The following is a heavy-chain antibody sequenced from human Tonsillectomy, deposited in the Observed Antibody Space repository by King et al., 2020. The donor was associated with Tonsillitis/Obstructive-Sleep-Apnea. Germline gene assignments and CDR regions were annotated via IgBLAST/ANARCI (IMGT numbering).Heavy chain of an antibody. CDR1: GFIFRDYP. CDR2: ISYDGSNK. V-gene: IGHV3-30*01. J-gene: IGHJ1*01. Sequence: QLVQSGGGVVQPGRSLRLSCAASGFIFRDYPMHWIRQTPDKGLEWVAVISYDGSNKYYADSVKGRFTISRDNSNNTLSLQMDSLRAEDTAKYYCARDLVRYGDYAFACFQSWGQGTLVIVTS. CDR3: ARDLVRYGDYAFACFQS. D-gene: IGHD4-17*01.